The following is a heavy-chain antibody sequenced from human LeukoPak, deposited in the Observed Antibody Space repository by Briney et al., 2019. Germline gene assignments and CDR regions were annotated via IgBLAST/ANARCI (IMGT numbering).Heavy chain of an antibody. CDR2: INHSGST. J-gene: IGHJ4*02. D-gene: IGHD1-26*01. CDR3: ALGSGSGSYYYGY. V-gene: IGHV4-34*01. CDR1: GGSFSGYY. Sequence: SETLSLTCAVYGGSFSGYYWSWIRQPPGKGLEWIGEINHSGSTNYNPSLKSRVTISVDTSKNQFSLKLSSVTAADTAVYYCALGSGSGSYYYGYWGQGTLVTVSS.